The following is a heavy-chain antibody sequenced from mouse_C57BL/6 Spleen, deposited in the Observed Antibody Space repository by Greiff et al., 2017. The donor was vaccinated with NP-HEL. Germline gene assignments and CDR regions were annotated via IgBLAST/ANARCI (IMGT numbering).Heavy chain of an antibody. V-gene: IGHV1-64*01. CDR3: ARYGPYYFDY. J-gene: IGHJ2*01. CDR1: GYTFTSYW. CDR2: IHPNSGST. Sequence: QVRLQQPGAELVKPGASVKLSCKASGYTFTSYWMHWVKQRPGQGLEWIGMIHPNSGSTNYNEKFKSKATLTVDKSSSTAYMQLNSLTSEDSAVYFCARYGPYYFDYWGQGTTLTVSS. D-gene: IGHD1-1*01.